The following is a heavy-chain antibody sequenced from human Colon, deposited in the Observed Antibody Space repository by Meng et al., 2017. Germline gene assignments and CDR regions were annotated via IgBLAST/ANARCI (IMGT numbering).Heavy chain of an antibody. V-gene: IGHV4-30-4*01. Sequence: HAQQPDAGPGLVQLSQTSSLTCIVSGRSIGSGDYYWSWLRQPPGKGLEWIGYIYYSGSTYSNASLKSRVTISIDRSKNQFSLKLSSVTAADTAVYYCARDRKHYGERGWFDPWGQGTLVTVSS. CDR2: IYYSGST. CDR1: GRSIGSGDYY. J-gene: IGHJ5*02. D-gene: IGHD4-17*01. CDR3: ARDRKHYGERGWFDP.